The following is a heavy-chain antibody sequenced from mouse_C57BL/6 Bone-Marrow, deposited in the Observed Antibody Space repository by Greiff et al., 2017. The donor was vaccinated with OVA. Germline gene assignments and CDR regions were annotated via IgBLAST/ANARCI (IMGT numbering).Heavy chain of an antibody. V-gene: IGHV1-72*01. Sequence: QVQLKESGAELVKPGASVKLSCKASGYIFTSYWMHWVKQRPGRGLEWIGRIDPNSGGTKYNEKFKSKATLTVDKPSSTAYMQLSSLTSEDSAFYYCARDPPPYYYGSSYELDYWGQGTTLTVSS. D-gene: IGHD1-1*01. CDR1: GYIFTSYW. CDR3: ARDPPPYYYGSSYELDY. J-gene: IGHJ2*01. CDR2: IDPNSGGT.